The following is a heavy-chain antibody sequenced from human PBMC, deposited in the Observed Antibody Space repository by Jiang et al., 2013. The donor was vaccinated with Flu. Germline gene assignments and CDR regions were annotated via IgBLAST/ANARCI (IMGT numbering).Heavy chain of an antibody. J-gene: IGHJ4*02. D-gene: IGHD6-19*01. CDR2: IRWEANNYAT. Sequence: QLVESGGGLVQPGGSLKLSCAASGFTFSGSAMHWVRQASGKGLEWVGHIRWEANNYATVYAASVKGRFTISRDDSKNTAYLQMNSLKTEDAAVYYCTRHVSGGSSGWYPVDSWGQGTLVTVSS. V-gene: IGHV3-73*01. CDR3: TRHVSGGSSGWYPVDS. CDR1: GFTFSGSA.